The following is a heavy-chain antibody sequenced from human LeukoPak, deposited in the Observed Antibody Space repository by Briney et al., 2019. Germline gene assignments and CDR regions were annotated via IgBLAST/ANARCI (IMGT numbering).Heavy chain of an antibody. CDR3: AKDRSHNYGLGSNPDY. V-gene: IGHV3-7*03. Sequence: PGGSLRLSCAASGFTFSSYWMSWVRQAPGKGLEWVANIKQDGSEKYYVDSVKGRFTISRDNAKNSLYLQMNSLRAEDTALYYCAKDRSHNYGLGSNPDYWGQGTLVTVSS. CDR1: GFTFSSYW. D-gene: IGHD3-10*01. CDR2: IKQDGSEK. J-gene: IGHJ4*02.